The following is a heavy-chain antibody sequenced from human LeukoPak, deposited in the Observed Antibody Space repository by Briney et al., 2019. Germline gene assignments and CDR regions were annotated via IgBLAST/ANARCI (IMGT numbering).Heavy chain of an antibody. Sequence: GGSLRLSCAASGFTFKTYGMHWVRQASGKGLEWVGRIRSKANNYATAYAASVKGRFTISRDDSRNTAYLQMNSLKTEDTAVYYCTSPRATVPIAHWGQGTLVTVSS. D-gene: IGHD2/OR15-2a*01. CDR3: TSPRATVPIAH. V-gene: IGHV3-73*01. CDR1: GFTFKTYG. J-gene: IGHJ4*02. CDR2: IRSKANNYAT.